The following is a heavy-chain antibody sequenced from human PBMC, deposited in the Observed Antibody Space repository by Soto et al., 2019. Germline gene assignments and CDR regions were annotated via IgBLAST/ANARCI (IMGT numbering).Heavy chain of an antibody. CDR2: ISSSSSTI. J-gene: IGHJ6*02. D-gene: IGHD6-19*01. CDR1: GFTFSSYS. CDR3: ARDGFNIPIAVPYYYYGMDV. V-gene: IGHV3-48*02. Sequence: GGSLRLSCAASGFTFSSYSMNWVRQAPGKGLEWVSYISSSSSTIYYADSVKGRFTISRDNAKNSLYLQMNSLRDEDTAVYYCARDGFNIPIAVPYYYYGMDVWGQGTTVTVYS.